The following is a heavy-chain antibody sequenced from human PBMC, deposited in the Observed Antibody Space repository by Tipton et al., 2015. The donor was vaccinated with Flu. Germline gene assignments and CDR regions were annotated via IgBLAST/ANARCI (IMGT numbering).Heavy chain of an antibody. J-gene: IGHJ4*02. CDR3: ARRDYYDSGGSFDS. V-gene: IGHV4-31*03. D-gene: IGHD3-22*01. CDR1: GGSISSGDYY. CDR2: IYFSGST. Sequence: LRLSCTVSGGSISSGDYYWSWIRQHPGRGLEWIGHIYFSGSTYYNPSLKSRVTISVDTSKNQFSLKLSSVTAADTAVYYCARRDYYDSGGSFDSWGQGTLVTVSS.